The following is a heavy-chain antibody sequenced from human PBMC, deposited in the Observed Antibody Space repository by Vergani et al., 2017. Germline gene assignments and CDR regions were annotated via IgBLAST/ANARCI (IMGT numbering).Heavy chain of an antibody. CDR1: GGTFSSYA. D-gene: IGHD2-21*01. CDR2: IIPIFGTA. J-gene: IGHJ5*02. V-gene: IGHV1-69*01. CDR3: ARDTAYCGGDCYSEGWFDP. Sequence: QVQLVQSGAEVKKPGSSVKVSCKASGGTFSSYAISWVRQAPGQGLEWMGGIIPIFGTANYAQKFQGRVTITADESTSTAYKELSSLRSEDTAVYYCARDTAYCGGDCYSEGWFDPWGQGTLVTVSS.